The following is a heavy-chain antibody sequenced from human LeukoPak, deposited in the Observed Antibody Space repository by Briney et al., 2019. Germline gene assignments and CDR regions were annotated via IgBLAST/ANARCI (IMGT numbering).Heavy chain of an antibody. J-gene: IGHJ4*02. CDR1: GFTFSSYA. CDR2: ISYDGSNK. V-gene: IGHV3-30*18. Sequence: GGSLRLSCAASGFTFSSYAMHWVRQAPGKGLEWVAAISYDGSNKFYGDSVKGRSAISRDNSKNTLHLQMNSLRVEDAALYYCAKDEEGLFDYWGQGTLVTVSS. CDR3: AKDEEGLFDY.